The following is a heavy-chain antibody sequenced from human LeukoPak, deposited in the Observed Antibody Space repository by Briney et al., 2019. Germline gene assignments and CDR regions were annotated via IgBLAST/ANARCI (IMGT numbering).Heavy chain of an antibody. CDR1: GYTFTGYY. CDR3: ARVGDIVLVQSKYNWFDP. J-gene: IGHJ5*02. D-gene: IGHD2-8*02. Sequence: ASVKVSCKASGYTFTGYYMHWVRQATGQGLEWMGWINPNSGGTNYAQKFQGRVTMTRDTSISTAYMELSRLRSDDTAVYYSARVGDIVLVQSKYNWFDPWGQGTLVTVSS. V-gene: IGHV1-2*02. CDR2: INPNSGGT.